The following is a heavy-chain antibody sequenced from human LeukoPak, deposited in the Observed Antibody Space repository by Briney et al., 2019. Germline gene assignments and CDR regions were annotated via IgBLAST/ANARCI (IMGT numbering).Heavy chain of an antibody. J-gene: IGHJ6*02. V-gene: IGHV4-59*01. CDR1: GCSIRSYY. Sequence: SETLSLTCTVSGCSIRSYYWSGIRQPPGKGLEWIGYIYYSGSTNYNPSLKSRVTISVDTSKNQFSLKLSSVTAADTAVYYCARTYGMDVWGQGTTVTVSS. CDR3: ARTYGMDV. CDR2: IYYSGST.